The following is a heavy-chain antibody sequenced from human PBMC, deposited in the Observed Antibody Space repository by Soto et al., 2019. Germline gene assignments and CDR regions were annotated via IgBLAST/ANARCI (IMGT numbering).Heavy chain of an antibody. CDR1: GGSISSGDYY. Sequence: SETLSLTCTVSGGSISSGDYYWSWIRQPPGKGLEWIGYIYYSGSTYYNPSLKSRVTISVDTSKNQFSLKLSSVTAADTAVYYCSTNGGERYYYGMDVWGQGTTVTVSS. J-gene: IGHJ6*02. CDR3: STNGGERYYYGMDV. V-gene: IGHV4-30-4*01. D-gene: IGHD6-25*01. CDR2: IYYSGST.